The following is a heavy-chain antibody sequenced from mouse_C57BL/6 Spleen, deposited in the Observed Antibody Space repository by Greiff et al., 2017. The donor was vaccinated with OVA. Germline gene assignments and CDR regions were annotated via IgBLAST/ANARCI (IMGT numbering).Heavy chain of an antibody. D-gene: IGHD2-1*01. Sequence: QVQLKQSGPELVKPGASVKLSCKASGYTFTSYDINWVKQRPGQGLEWIGWIYPRDGSTKYNEKFKGKATLTVDTSSSTAYMELHSLTSEDSAVYFCARRKGNYPYYFDYWGQGTTLTVSS. CDR2: IYPRDGST. CDR3: ARRKGNYPYYFDY. V-gene: IGHV1-85*01. J-gene: IGHJ2*01. CDR1: GYTFTSYD.